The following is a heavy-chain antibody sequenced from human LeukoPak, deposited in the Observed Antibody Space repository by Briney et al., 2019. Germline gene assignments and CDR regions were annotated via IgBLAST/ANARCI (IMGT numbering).Heavy chain of an antibody. V-gene: IGHV3-48*02. CDR1: GFTLSGYY. Sequence: GGSLRLSCAASGFTLSGYYMNWVRQAPGKGLEWVSYISSTSSTMYYADSVKGRFTISRDNAKNSLYLQMNSLRDEDTAVYYCARESAYAFWYWGQGTLVAVSS. D-gene: IGHD3-3*01. CDR2: ISSTSSTM. CDR3: ARESAYAFWY. J-gene: IGHJ4*02.